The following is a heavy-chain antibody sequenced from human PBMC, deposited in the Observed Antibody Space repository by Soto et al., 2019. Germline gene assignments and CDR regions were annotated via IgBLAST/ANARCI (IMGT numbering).Heavy chain of an antibody. CDR2: ISYDGSNK. V-gene: IGHV3-30*18. Sequence: ESGGGVVQPGRSLRLSCAASGFTFSSYGMHWVRQAPGKGLEWVAVISYDGSNKYYADSVKGRFTISRDNSKNTLYLQMNSLRAEDTAVYYCAKDPGRDGYNGAFDIWGQGTMVTVSS. CDR3: AKDPGRDGYNGAFDI. D-gene: IGHD5-12*01. CDR1: GFTFSSYG. J-gene: IGHJ3*02.